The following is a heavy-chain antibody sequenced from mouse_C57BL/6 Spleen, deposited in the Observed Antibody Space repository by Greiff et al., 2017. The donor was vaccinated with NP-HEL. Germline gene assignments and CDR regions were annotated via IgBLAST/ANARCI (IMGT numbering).Heavy chain of an antibody. CDR3: ARREGYEYQFAY. Sequence: QVQLQQPGAELVMPGASVKLSCKASGYTFTSYWMHWVKQRPGQGLEWIGEIDPSDSYTNYNQKFKGKSTLTVDKSSSTAYMQLSSLTSEDSAVDYCARREGYEYQFAYWGQGTLVTVSA. CDR2: IDPSDSYT. V-gene: IGHV1-69*01. D-gene: IGHD5-1*01. J-gene: IGHJ3*01. CDR1: GYTFTSYW.